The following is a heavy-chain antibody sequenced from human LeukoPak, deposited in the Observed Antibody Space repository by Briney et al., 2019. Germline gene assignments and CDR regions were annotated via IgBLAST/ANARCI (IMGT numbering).Heavy chain of an antibody. CDR1: EFTFSNYG. CDR2: IRYDGNIQ. D-gene: IGHD5-12*01. CDR3: AKGGGYEAQYYYYYLDV. J-gene: IGHJ6*03. V-gene: IGHV3-30*02. Sequence: GGSLRLSCAASEFTFSNYGMHWARQAPGKGLEWLTFIRYDGNIQYYADSVKGRFTISRDNSKKTLYLQMNSLRAEDTAVYYCAKGGGYEAQYYYYYLDVWGKGTTVTISS.